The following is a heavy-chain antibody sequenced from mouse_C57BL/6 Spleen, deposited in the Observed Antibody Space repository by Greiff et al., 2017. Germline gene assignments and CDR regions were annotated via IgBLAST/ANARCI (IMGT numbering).Heavy chain of an antibody. D-gene: IGHD1-1*01. Sequence: EVMLVESVGGLVQPVGSLKLCCAASRFSFRDYGMRLLRQAPEKGLGWVAYISSGSSTIYYADTVKGLFTISRDKAKNTLFLQMTSLRSEDTAMYYCARRHIPDHYGSRDAIAHCGEGTPAIVSA. CDR2: ISSGSSTI. CDR1: RFSFRDYG. V-gene: IGHV5-17*01. CDR3: ARRHIPDHYGSRDAIAH. J-gene: IGHJ3*01.